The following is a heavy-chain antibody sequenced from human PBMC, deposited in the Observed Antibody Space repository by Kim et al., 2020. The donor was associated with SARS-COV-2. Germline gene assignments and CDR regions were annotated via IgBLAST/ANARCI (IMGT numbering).Heavy chain of an antibody. J-gene: IGHJ5*02. CDR2: IYYSGST. Sequence: SETLSLTCTVSGGSISSGDYYWSWIRQPPGKGLEWIGYIYYSGSTYYNPSLKSRITISVDTSKNQFSLSLNSVTAADTAVYYCARVGSSHDFWGGHYGNWFDPWGQGTLVTVSS. V-gene: IGHV4-30-4*08. CDR3: ARVGSSHDFWGGHYGNWFDP. CDR1: GGSISSGDYY. D-gene: IGHD3-3*01.